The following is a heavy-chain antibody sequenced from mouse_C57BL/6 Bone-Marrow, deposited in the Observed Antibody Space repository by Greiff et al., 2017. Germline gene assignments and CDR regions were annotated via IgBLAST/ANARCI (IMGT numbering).Heavy chain of an antibody. J-gene: IGHJ1*03. CDR3: ARGIYYGNWYFDV. Sequence: QVHVKQPGAELVKPGASVKMSCKASGYTFTSYWLTWVKQRPGQGLEWIGDIYPGSGSTNYNEKFKSKATLTVDTSSSTAYMQLSSLTSEDSAVYYCARGIYYGNWYFDVWGTGTTVTVSS. CDR1: GYTFTSYW. CDR2: IYPGSGST. V-gene: IGHV1-55*01. D-gene: IGHD2-1*01.